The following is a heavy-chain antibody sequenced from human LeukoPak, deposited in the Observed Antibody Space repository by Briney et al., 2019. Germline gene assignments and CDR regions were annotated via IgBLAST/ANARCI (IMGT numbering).Heavy chain of an antibody. Sequence: GASVKVSCKASGYTFTGYYMRWVRQAPGQGLEWMGWINPNSGGTNYAQKFQGRVTMTRDTSISTAYMELSRLRSDDTALYYCVTFNYGLDVWGQGTTVTVSS. CDR3: VTFNYGLDV. CDR1: GYTFTGYY. J-gene: IGHJ6*02. V-gene: IGHV1-2*02. CDR2: INPNSGGT.